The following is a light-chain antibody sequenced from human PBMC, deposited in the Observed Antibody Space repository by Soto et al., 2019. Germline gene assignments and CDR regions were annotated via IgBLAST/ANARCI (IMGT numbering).Light chain of an antibody. V-gene: IGKV3-20*01. CDR2: GAS. Sequence: EIVLTQSPSTLSLSPGERATLSCRASQSVSTYLAWYQQKPGQAPRLLIYGASSRATGIPDRFSGSGSGTDFTLTITRLEPEDFAVFYCQHYGGSPITFGQGTRLEIK. J-gene: IGKJ5*01. CDR1: QSVSTY. CDR3: QHYGGSPIT.